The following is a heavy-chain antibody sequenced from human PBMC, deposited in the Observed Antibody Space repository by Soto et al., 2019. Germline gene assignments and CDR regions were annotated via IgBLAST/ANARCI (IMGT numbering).Heavy chain of an antibody. CDR2: IYYTGIT. CDR1: GGSISSSSYY. J-gene: IGHJ4*02. D-gene: IGHD6-19*01. V-gene: IGHV4-39*01. CDR3: ARPARQDTVAGNF. Sequence: QLHLQESGPGLVKPSETLSLTCTVSGGSISSSSYYWGWIRQPPAKGLEWIGSIYYTGITHYNPSLKSQATISIKTTKNQFSLDLNPETATDTAVYYCARPARQDTVAGNFWGQGTLVTVSS.